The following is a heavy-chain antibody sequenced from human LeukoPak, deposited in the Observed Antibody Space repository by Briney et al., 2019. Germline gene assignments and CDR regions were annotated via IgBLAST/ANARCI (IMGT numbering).Heavy chain of an antibody. V-gene: IGHV4-59*13. D-gene: IGHD3-10*01. J-gene: IGHJ4*02. Sequence: SETLSLTCTVSGCSISSYYWDWGRQPPGQGLEWMGYIYSSGSTNYNPSLKRRVTISVDTSQNHFSLKLTSVPAADTAVCYCARTRSYYAPFAYWCWGKVALVTV. CDR2: IYSSGST. CDR3: ARTRSYYAPFAYWC. CDR1: GCSISSYY.